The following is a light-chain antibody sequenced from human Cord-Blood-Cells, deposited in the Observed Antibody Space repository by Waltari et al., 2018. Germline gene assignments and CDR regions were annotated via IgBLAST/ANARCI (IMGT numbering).Light chain of an antibody. V-gene: IGKV1-39*01. CDR3: QQSYSTPRT. Sequence: DIQMPQSPSSLSASVGDRLTITCRASQSISSYLNWYQQKPGKAPKLLIYAASSLQSGVPSRFSGSGSGTDFTLTISSLQPEDFATYYCQQSYSTPRTFGQGTKVEIK. J-gene: IGKJ1*01. CDR2: AAS. CDR1: QSISSY.